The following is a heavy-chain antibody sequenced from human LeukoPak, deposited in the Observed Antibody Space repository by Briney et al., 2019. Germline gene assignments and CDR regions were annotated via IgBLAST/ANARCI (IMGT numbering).Heavy chain of an antibody. CDR3: ARTYYYYSSGYAYFDY. D-gene: IGHD3-22*01. Sequence: SSETLSLTCTVSGGSISSYYWSWIRQPAGKGLEWIGSIYQSGNTYYNPSLKSRVTISVDTSKNQFSLKLSSVTAADTAVYYCARTYYYYSSGYAYFDYWGQGTLVTGSS. CDR1: GGSISSYY. CDR2: IYQSGNT. J-gene: IGHJ4*01. V-gene: IGHV4-4*07.